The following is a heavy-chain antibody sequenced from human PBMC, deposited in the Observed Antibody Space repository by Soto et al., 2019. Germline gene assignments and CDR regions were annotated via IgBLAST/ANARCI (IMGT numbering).Heavy chain of an antibody. CDR1: GFMFSSYA. V-gene: IGHV3-23*01. CDR2: ISGSGELT. Sequence: EVQLLESGGGLVQPGGSLRLSCAASGFMFSSYAMTWIRQAPGKGLEWVSTISGSGELTYFEDSVKGRCTISRDNSKNTLYLQMNSLRAEDTAVYYCAKRGDCTSTSCRGAFDPWGQGTLVTVSS. CDR3: AKRGDCTSTSCRGAFDP. D-gene: IGHD2-2*01. J-gene: IGHJ5*02.